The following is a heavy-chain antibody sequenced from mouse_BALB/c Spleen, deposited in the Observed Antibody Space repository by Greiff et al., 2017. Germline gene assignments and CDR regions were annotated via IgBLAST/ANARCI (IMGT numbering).Heavy chain of an antibody. CDR3: ARGYGNYVGYAMDY. Sequence: EVQRVESGGGLVKPGGSLKLSCAASGFTFSSYAMSWVRQTPEKRLEWVATISSGGSYTYYPDSVKGRFTISRDNAKNTLYLQMSSLRSEDTAMYYCARGYGNYVGYAMDYWGQGTSVTVSS. D-gene: IGHD2-10*02. V-gene: IGHV5-9-3*01. J-gene: IGHJ4*01. CDR1: GFTFSSYA. CDR2: ISSGGSYT.